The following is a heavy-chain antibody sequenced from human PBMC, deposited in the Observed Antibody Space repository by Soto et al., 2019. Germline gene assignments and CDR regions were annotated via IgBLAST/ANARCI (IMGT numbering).Heavy chain of an antibody. V-gene: IGHV3-33*06. J-gene: IGHJ6*02. D-gene: IGHD3-9*01. CDR2: IWYDGSNK. CDR1: GFTFSSYG. CDR3: AKNSLLSSRLAHYYYGMDV. Sequence: GGSLRLSCAASGFTFSSYGMHWIRQAPGKGLEWVAVIWYDGSNKYYADSVKGRFTISRDNSKNTLYLQMNSLRAEDTAVYYCAKNSLLSSRLAHYYYGMDVWGQGTTVTVSS.